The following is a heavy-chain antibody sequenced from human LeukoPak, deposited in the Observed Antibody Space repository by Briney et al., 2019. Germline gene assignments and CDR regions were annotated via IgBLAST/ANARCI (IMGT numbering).Heavy chain of an antibody. V-gene: IGHV1-24*01. CDR3: STGLWDYDYVWGSYRWDY. Sequence: ASVKVSCKASGYTFTGYYMHWVRQAPGKGLEWMGGFDPEDGETIYAQKFQGRVTMTEDTSTDTAYMELSSLRSEDTAVYYCSTGLWDYDYVWGSYRWDYWGQGTLVAVSS. J-gene: IGHJ4*02. CDR2: FDPEDGET. D-gene: IGHD3-16*02. CDR1: GYTFTGYY.